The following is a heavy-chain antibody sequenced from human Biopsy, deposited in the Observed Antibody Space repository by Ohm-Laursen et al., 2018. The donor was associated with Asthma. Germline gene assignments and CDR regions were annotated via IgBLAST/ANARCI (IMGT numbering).Heavy chain of an antibody. CDR3: ARIPRRSGSYFVDY. J-gene: IGHJ4*02. CDR2: IHHSETS. V-gene: IGHV4-31*02. D-gene: IGHD3-22*01. Sequence: PSQTLSLTCTVSGDSITSGGCCWNWIRQHPGKGLEWIGYIHHSETSYFNPSLKSRVSFSRDTSKNQFSLRLSSVTAADTAMYYCARIPRRSGSYFVDYWGQGTLVTVSS. CDR1: GDSITSGGCC.